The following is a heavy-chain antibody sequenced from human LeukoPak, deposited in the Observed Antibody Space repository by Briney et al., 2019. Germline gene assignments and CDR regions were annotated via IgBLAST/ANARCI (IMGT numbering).Heavy chain of an antibody. Sequence: SSETLSLTCTVSGGSISSYYWSWIRQPPGKGLEWIGYIYYSGSTNYNPSLKSRVTISVDTSKNQFSPKLSSVTAADTAVYYCARVAGVIHYYMDVWGKGTTVTVSS. CDR3: ARVAGVIHYYMDV. D-gene: IGHD3-16*01. J-gene: IGHJ6*03. V-gene: IGHV4-59*08. CDR1: GGSISSYY. CDR2: IYYSGST.